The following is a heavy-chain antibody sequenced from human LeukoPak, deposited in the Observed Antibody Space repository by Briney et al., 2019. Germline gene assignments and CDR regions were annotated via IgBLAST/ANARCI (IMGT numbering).Heavy chain of an antibody. J-gene: IGHJ3*02. Sequence: SETLSLTCTVSGGSISSYYWSWIRQPPGKGLEWIGYIYYSGSTNYNPSLKSRVTISVDTSKNQFSLKLSSVTAADTAVYYCAKDPSDIVVVPASGTFDIWGQGTMVTVSS. CDR1: GGSISSYY. CDR3: AKDPSDIVVVPASGTFDI. D-gene: IGHD2-2*01. CDR2: IYYSGST. V-gene: IGHV4-59*12.